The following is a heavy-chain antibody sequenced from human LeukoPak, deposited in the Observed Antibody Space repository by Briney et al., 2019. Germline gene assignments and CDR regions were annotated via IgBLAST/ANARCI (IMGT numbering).Heavy chain of an antibody. CDR3: ARGRLLRYFDWLESGTGGDAFDI. V-gene: IGHV3-21*01. J-gene: IGHJ3*02. CDR2: ISSSSSYI. D-gene: IGHD3-9*01. CDR1: GFTFSSYS. Sequence: GVSLRLSCAASGFTFSSYSMNWVRQAPGKGLEWVSSISSSSSYIYYADSVKGRFTISRDNAKNSLYLQMNSLRAEDTAVYYCARGRLLRYFDWLESGTGGDAFDIWGQGTMVTVSS.